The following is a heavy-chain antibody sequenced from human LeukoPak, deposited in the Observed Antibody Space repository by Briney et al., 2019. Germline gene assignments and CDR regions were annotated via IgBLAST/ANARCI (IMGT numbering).Heavy chain of an antibody. CDR2: ISYDGSNK. J-gene: IGHJ5*02. CDR1: GFPFSSYA. V-gene: IGHV3-30-3*01. CDR3: ARAQRRYCSGGSCEDWFDP. D-gene: IGHD2-15*01. Sequence: PGGSLRLSCAASGFPFSSYAVYWVRQAPGKGLEWVAVISYDGSNKYYADSVKGRFTISRDNSKNTLYLQMNSLRAEDTAVYYCARAQRRYCSGGSCEDWFDPWGQGTLVTVSS.